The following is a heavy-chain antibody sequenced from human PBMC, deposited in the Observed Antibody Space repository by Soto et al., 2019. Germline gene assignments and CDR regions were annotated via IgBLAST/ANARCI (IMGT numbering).Heavy chain of an antibody. CDR1: GPSISSSTYY. CDR2: VYYSENT. Sequence: QLQLQESGPGLVKPSETLSLTCTVSGPSISSSTYYWGWIRQPPGKGLEWIGSVYYSENTYYNPSLKSRVTISVDTSKNLFSLKLTSVTAADPAMYYCARPQFSGTYHDTFNIWGQGTMVTVSS. V-gene: IGHV4-39*02. J-gene: IGHJ3*02. CDR3: ARPQFSGTYHDTFNI. D-gene: IGHD1-26*01.